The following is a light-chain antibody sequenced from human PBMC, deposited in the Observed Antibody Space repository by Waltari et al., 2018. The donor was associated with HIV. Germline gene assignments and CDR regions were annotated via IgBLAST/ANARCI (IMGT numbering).Light chain of an antibody. Sequence: QSALTQPASVSGSPGQSITISCSGTSSDVGDYNSVSWYQLHPGKAPQLLIFEVNNLPSGVSIRCAGSKSGNTASLTISGLQTEDEADYYCNSFAAGGTQVFGTGTKVTV. CDR2: EVN. J-gene: IGLJ1*01. CDR1: SSDVGDYNS. V-gene: IGLV2-14*01. CDR3: NSFAAGGTQV.